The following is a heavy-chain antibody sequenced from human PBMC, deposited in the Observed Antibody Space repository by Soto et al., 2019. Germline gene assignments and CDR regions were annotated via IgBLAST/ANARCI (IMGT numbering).Heavy chain of an antibody. D-gene: IGHD6-19*01. CDR2: ISDAGERT. J-gene: IGHJ4*02. Sequence: GGSLRLSCVATGFTFRNYAMTWVRRAAGKGLEWVSAISDAGERTNYADSVWGRFTVSRDNSKNTLYLPMNALRAEDTAVYYCAKDYSSVWSRGIDFWGPGTLVTVSS. CDR3: AKDYSSVWSRGIDF. V-gene: IGHV3-23*01. CDR1: GFTFRNYA.